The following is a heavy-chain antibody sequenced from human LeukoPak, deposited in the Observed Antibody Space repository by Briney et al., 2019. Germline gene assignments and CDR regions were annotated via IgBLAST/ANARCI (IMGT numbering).Heavy chain of an antibody. CDR3: ARLTNDAFDI. CDR1: GGTFNSYA. J-gene: IGHJ3*02. Sequence: ASVKVSCKASGGTFNSYAISWVRQAPGRGLEWMGRIIPILGIANYAQKFQGRVTMTRNTSISTAYMELSSLRSEDTAVYYCARLTNDAFDIWGQGTMVTVSS. CDR2: IIPILGIA. V-gene: IGHV1-69*04.